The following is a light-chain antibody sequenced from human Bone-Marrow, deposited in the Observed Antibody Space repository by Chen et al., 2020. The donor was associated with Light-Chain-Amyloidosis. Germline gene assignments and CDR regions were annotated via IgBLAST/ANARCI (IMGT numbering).Light chain of an antibody. Sequence: SYVLTQPPSVSVAPGQTATIACGGNNIGSTSGHWYQQTPGQAPLLVAYDDSDRPSGIPERLSGSNSGNTATLTISRVEAGDEADYYCQVLDRSSDRPVFAGGTKLTVL. J-gene: IGLJ3*02. V-gene: IGLV3-21*02. CDR3: QVLDRSSDRPV. CDR2: DDS. CDR1: NIGSTS.